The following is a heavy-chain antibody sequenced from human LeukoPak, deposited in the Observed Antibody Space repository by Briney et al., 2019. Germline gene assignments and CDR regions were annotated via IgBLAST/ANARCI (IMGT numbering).Heavy chain of an antibody. CDR1: GFTFSSFA. Sequence: GTSLRLSCAASGFTFSSFAMHWVRQAPGQGLEWVAVISDDGRHTYYAESVEGRFTISRDNSNNMLYLQMNSLRPDDTAVCYCARVSTVFPVLPDYWGQGTLVTVSS. CDR3: ARVSTVFPVLPDY. CDR2: ISDDGRHT. V-gene: IGHV3-30*04. J-gene: IGHJ4*02. D-gene: IGHD3-3*02.